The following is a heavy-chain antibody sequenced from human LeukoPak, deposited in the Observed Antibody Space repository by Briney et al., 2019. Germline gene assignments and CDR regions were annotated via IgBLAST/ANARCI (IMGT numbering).Heavy chain of an antibody. CDR1: GGSISSYF. CDR3: ARDLYDYGDYFDAFDI. D-gene: IGHD4-17*01. J-gene: IGHJ3*02. Sequence: SETLSLTCTVSGGSISSYFWSWIRQPPGKGLEWIGYIYYSGSTNYNPSLKSRVTISVDTSKNQFSLKLSSVTAAGTAVYYCARDLYDYGDYFDAFDIWGQGTMVTVSS. V-gene: IGHV4-59*01. CDR2: IYYSGST.